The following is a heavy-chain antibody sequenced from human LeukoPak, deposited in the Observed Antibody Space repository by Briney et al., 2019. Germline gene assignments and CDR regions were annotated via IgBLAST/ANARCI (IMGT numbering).Heavy chain of an antibody. CDR1: GYTFTSYD. V-gene: IGHV1-8*01. CDR3: ARDDGSSWLLDY. D-gene: IGHD6-13*01. Sequence: GASVKVSCKASGYTFTSYDINWVRQATGQGLEWRGWMNPNSGNTGYAQKFQGRVTITRDTSASTAYMELSSLRSEDMAVYYCARDDGSSWLLDYWGQGTLVTVSS. CDR2: MNPNSGNT. J-gene: IGHJ4*02.